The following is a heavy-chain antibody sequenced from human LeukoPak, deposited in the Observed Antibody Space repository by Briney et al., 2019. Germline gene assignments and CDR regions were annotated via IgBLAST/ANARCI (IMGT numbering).Heavy chain of an antibody. V-gene: IGHV4-30-4*01. D-gene: IGHD3-22*01. J-gene: IGHJ5*02. Sequence: SQTLSLTCTVSGGSISSGDYYWSWIRQPPGKGLEWIGHIYYSGSTYYNPSLKSRVTISVDTSKNQFSLKLRSVTAADTAVYYCAREREDYYDSSGYKTWGQGTLVTVSS. CDR2: IYYSGST. CDR3: AREREDYYDSSGYKT. CDR1: GGSISSGDYY.